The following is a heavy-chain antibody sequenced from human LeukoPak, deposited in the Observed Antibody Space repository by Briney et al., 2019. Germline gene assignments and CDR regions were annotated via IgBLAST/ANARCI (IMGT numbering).Heavy chain of an antibody. D-gene: IGHD1-7*01. V-gene: IGHV4-34*01. CDR1: GGSFSGYH. Sequence: SETLSLTCAVYGGSFSGYHWSWIRQPPGKGLEWIGEINHSGSTNYNPSLKSRVTISVDTSKNQFSLKLSSVTAADTAVYYCARAVNWNYGSADYWGQGTLVTVSS. J-gene: IGHJ4*02. CDR3: ARAVNWNYGSADY. CDR2: INHSGST.